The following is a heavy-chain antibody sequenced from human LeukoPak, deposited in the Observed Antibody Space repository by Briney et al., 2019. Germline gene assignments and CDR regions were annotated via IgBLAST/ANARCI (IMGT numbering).Heavy chain of an antibody. Sequence: ASVKVSCKASGYTFTGYDINWIRQAPGQGLEWMGWMNPDSGNTDYAQEFQGRVTVTRDTSITTAYMELSSLRFEDTAVYYCARALSGCILCFDLWGLGTLVTVSS. V-gene: IGHV1-8*01. CDR2: MNPDSGNT. CDR3: ARALSGCILCFDL. D-gene: IGHD6-19*01. J-gene: IGHJ4*02. CDR1: GYTFTGYD.